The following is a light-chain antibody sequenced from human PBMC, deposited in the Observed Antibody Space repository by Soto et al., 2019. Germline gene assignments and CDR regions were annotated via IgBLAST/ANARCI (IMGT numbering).Light chain of an antibody. V-gene: IGKV3-15*01. J-gene: IGKJ1*01. CDR3: QQYSNWPRT. CDR2: AAS. Sequence: EIVMTQSPATLSVYPGERATLSCRASQSVSSNLAWYQQKPGQAPRLLFYAASTRATGIPARFSGSGSGTEFTITISSLQSEDFAVYYCQQYSNWPRTFGQGTKVDIK. CDR1: QSVSSN.